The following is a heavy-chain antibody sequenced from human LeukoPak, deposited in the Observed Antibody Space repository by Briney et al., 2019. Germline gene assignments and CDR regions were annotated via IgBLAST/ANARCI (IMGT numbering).Heavy chain of an antibody. CDR1: GFTFSSYE. V-gene: IGHV3-48*03. CDR3: ARIQTGDFDY. J-gene: IGHJ4*02. Sequence: GGSLRLSCAASGFTFSSYEMNWVRQAPGKGLEWVSYISSSGSTIYYADSVKGRFTISRDNANNSLYLQMNSLRAEDTAVYYCARIQTGDFDYWGQGTLVTVSS. D-gene: IGHD7-27*01. CDR2: ISSSGSTI.